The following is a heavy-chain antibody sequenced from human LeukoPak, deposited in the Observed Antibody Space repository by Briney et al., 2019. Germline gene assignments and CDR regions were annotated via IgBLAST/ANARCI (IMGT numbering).Heavy chain of an antibody. J-gene: IGHJ6*03. CDR1: QFTFTTYW. CDR3: ARVLRYCSGGNCYSGGLGYMDV. Sequence: GESLRLSCAASQFTFTTYWMSWVRQAPGKGLEWVSSISRSGSTKYYADSVKGRFTISRDNAKNSLFLQMNSLRAEDTAVYYCARVLRYCSGGNCYSGGLGYMDVWGKGTTVTISS. D-gene: IGHD2-15*01. V-gene: IGHV3-11*01. CDR2: ISRSGSTK.